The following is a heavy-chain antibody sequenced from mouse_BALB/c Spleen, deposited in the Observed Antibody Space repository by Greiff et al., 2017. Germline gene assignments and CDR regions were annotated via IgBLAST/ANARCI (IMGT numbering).Heavy chain of an antibody. V-gene: IGHV2-9*02. Sequence: QVQLKESGPGLVAPSQSLSITCTVSGFSLTSYGVHWVRQPPGKGLEWLGVIWAGGSTNYNSALMSRLSISKDNSKSQVFLKMNSLQTDDTAMYYCARDPGLRQGYYYAMDYWGQGTSVTVSS. D-gene: IGHD2-4*01. CDR1: GFSLTSYG. J-gene: IGHJ4*01. CDR2: IWAGGST. CDR3: ARDPGLRQGYYYAMDY.